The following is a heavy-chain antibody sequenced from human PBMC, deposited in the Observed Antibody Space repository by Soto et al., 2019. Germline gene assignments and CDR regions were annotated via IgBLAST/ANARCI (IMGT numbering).Heavy chain of an antibody. D-gene: IGHD5-12*01. CDR1: GGSISSYY. Sequence: SETLSLTCTVSGGSISSYYWSWIRQPPGKGLEWIGYIYYSGSTNYNPSLKSRVTISVDTSKNQFSLKLSSVTAADTAVYYCARGGWLQTKWGLDPWGQGTLVTVSS. J-gene: IGHJ5*02. CDR3: ARGGWLQTKWGLDP. V-gene: IGHV4-59*01. CDR2: IYYSGST.